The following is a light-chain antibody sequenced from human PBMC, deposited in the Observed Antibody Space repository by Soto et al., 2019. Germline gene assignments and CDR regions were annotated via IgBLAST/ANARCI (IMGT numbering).Light chain of an antibody. CDR2: GAS. V-gene: IGKV3-15*01. Sequence: EIVMTQSPATLSVSPGERATLSCRASQSVSSNLAWYQQKPGQAPRLLIYGASIRATGIPARFGGSGSGTEFTLTISSLQFEDFAVYYCQQYNNWPVAFGQGTKVEIK. CDR1: QSVSSN. CDR3: QQYNNWPVA. J-gene: IGKJ1*01.